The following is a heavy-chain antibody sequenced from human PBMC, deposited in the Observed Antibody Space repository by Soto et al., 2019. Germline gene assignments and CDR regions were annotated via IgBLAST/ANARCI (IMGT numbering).Heavy chain of an antibody. Sequence: TWGSLRLSCAGSGFTFMSHEIHFFRQGTGKGLEWVSGIGTGGETYYPGSVKGRFTISRENAKNSLYPQMNSLRSGDTAVYYCARWGGNDNWYFDLWGRGTLVTVSS. V-gene: IGHV3-13*01. CDR2: IGTGGET. CDR3: ARWGGNDNWYFDL. CDR1: GFTFMSHE. D-gene: IGHD1-1*01. J-gene: IGHJ2*01.